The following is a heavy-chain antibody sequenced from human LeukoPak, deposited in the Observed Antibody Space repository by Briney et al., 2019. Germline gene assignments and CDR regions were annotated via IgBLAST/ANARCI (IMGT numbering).Heavy chain of an antibody. Sequence: ASVKVSCKASGYTFTNYYMHWVRQAPGQGLEWMGIINPSGGSTGYAQKFQGRFTMTRDTSTTTVYMELSSLRSEDTAVYYCARDREEGYNSYYFDSWGQGTLVIVSS. J-gene: IGHJ4*02. CDR1: GYTFTNYY. V-gene: IGHV1-46*01. CDR3: ARDREEGYNSYYFDS. D-gene: IGHD5-24*01. CDR2: INPSGGST.